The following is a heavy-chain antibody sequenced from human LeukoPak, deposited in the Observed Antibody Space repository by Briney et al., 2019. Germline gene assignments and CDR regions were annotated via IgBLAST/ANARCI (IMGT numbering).Heavy chain of an antibody. J-gene: IGHJ3*02. D-gene: IGHD5-12*01. Sequence: ASVKVSCKASGYTFTGYYMHWVRQAPGQGLEWMGWINPNSGDTNYAQKFQGRVTMTRDTSISTAYMELSRLRSDDTAVYYCARGYILNDAFDIWGQGTMVTVSS. V-gene: IGHV1-2*02. CDR1: GYTFTGYY. CDR2: INPNSGDT. CDR3: ARGYILNDAFDI.